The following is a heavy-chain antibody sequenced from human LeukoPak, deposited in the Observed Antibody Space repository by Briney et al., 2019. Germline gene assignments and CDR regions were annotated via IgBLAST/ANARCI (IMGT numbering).Heavy chain of an antibody. Sequence: SETLSLTCTVSGGSISSSSYYWGWIRQTPGKGLEWIGNIYYSGSTYYNPSLKSRVTISVDTSKNQFSLKLSSVTAADTAVYYCAREFRGGYYDSSGHRVLDYWGQGTLVTVSS. J-gene: IGHJ4*02. CDR1: GGSISSSSYY. D-gene: IGHD3-22*01. CDR3: AREFRGGYYDSSGHRVLDY. CDR2: IYYSGST. V-gene: IGHV4-39*07.